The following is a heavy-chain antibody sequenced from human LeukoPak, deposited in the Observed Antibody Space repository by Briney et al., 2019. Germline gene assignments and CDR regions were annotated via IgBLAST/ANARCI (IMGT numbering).Heavy chain of an antibody. CDR2: IYTSGST. CDR1: GGSVSSYY. D-gene: IGHD6-19*01. V-gene: IGHV4-4*07. J-gene: IGHJ3*02. CDR3: ARFGAVAGIPVDAFDI. Sequence: SETLSLTCTVSGGSVSSYYWNWIRQPAGKGLEWIGRIYTSGSTNYNPSLKSRVTMSVDTSKNQFSLKLSSVTAADTAVYYCARFGAVAGIPVDAFDIWGQGTMVTVSS.